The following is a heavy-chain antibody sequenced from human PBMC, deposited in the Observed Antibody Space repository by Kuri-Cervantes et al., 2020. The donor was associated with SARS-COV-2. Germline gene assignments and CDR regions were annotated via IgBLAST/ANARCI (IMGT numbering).Heavy chain of an antibody. CDR3: ARRVPPWYDFWSGYYGMDV. CDR1: GGSISSSSYY. V-gene: IGHV4-39*01. Sequence: GSLRLSCTVSGGSISSSSYYWGWIRQPPGEGLEWIGSIYYSGSTYYNPSLKSRVTISVDTSKNQFSLKLSSVTAADTAVYYCARRVPPWYDFWSGYYGMDVWGQGTTVTVSS. D-gene: IGHD3-3*01. J-gene: IGHJ6*02. CDR2: IYYSGST.